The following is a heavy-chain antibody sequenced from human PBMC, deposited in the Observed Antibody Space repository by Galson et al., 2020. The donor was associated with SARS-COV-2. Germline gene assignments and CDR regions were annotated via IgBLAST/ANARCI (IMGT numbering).Heavy chain of an antibody. CDR2: TYPGDSDT. J-gene: IGHJ4*02. D-gene: IGHD3-22*01. CDR3: ARHFGTSYDSSGYYYAWFY. V-gene: IGHV5-51*01. CDR1: GYSFTSYW. Sequence: GESLKISCKGSGYSFTSYWIGWVRQMPGKGLEWMGITYPGDSDTRYSPSFQGQVTISADKSISTAYLQWSSLKASDTAMYYCARHFGTSYDSSGYYYAWFYWGQGTLVTVSS.